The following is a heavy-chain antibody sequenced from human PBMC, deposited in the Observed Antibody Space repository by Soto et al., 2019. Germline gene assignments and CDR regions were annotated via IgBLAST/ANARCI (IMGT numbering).Heavy chain of an antibody. J-gene: IGHJ4*02. D-gene: IGHD4-17*01. CDR3: AKDLDTTVTTWLDY. CDR2: ISGSGDST. CDR1: GFTFSSYA. Sequence: PGGSLRLSCAASGFTFSSYAMSWVRQAPGKGLEWVSAISGSGDSTYYADSVKGRFTISRDNSKNTLYLQMNSLRAEDTAVYYCAKDLDTTVTTWLDYWGQGTLVTVSS. V-gene: IGHV3-23*01.